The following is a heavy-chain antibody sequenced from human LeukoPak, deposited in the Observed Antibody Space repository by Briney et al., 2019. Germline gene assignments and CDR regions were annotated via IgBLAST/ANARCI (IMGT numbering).Heavy chain of an antibody. CDR3: ARGEWFGELRYPSY. D-gene: IGHD3-10*01. J-gene: IGHJ4*02. V-gene: IGHV1-69*13. CDR2: IIPIFGTA. CDR1: GGTFSSYA. Sequence: SVKVSCKAPGGTFSSYAISWVRQAPGQGLEWMGGIIPIFGTANHAQKFQGRVTITADESTSTAYMELSSLRSEDTAVYYCARGEWFGELRYPSYWGQGTLVTVSS.